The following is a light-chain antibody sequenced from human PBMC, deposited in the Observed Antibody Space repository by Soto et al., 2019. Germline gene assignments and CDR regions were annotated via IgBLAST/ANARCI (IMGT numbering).Light chain of an antibody. CDR3: SSYTSTSTVV. V-gene: IGLV2-14*03. CDR1: SSDIGGYNY. Sequence: QSALTQPASVSGSPGQSITISCTGTSSDIGGYNYVSWYQRHPGKAPKLMIYDVSNRPSGVSNRFSGSKSGNTASLTISGLPAEDEADYYCSSYTSTSTVVFGGGTKLTVL. CDR2: DVS. J-gene: IGLJ2*01.